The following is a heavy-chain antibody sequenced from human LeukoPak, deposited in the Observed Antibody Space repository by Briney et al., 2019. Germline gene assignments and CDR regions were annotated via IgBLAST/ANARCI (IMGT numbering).Heavy chain of an antibody. D-gene: IGHD7-27*01. V-gene: IGHV3-7*01. J-gene: IGHJ4*02. CDR1: GFTFSSYA. CDR2: IKPDGSQI. Sequence: GGSLRLSCAASGFTFSSYAMHWVRQAPGKGLEWVANIKPDGSQIYYVDSVKGRFTISRDNAKNSLYLQMNSLRAEDTAVYYCATDLNWETYWGQGTLVTVSS. CDR3: ATDLNWETY.